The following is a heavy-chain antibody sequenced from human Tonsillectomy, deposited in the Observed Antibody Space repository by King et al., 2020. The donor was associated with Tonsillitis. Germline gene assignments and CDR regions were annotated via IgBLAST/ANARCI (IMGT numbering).Heavy chain of an antibody. CDR1: GFTFSNAR. CDR3: TTTLGITIFGVVNDY. J-gene: IGHJ4*02. V-gene: IGHV3-15*04. CDR2: IESKTDGGTT. Sequence: LQLVQSGGGLVKSGGSLRLSCAASGFTFSNARMSWVRQAPGKGLEWVGRIESKTDGGTTDYAAPVKGRFTISRDDSQNTLYLQMSSLKTEDTAVYYCTTTLGITIFGVVNDYWGQGTLVTVSS. D-gene: IGHD3-3*01.